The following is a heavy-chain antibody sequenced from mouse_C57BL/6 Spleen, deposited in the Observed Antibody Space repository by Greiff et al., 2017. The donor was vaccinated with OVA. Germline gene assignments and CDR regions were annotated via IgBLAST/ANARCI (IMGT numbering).Heavy chain of an antibody. J-gene: IGHJ1*03. Sequence: VQLKQSGPELVKPGASVKISCKASGYTFTDYYMNWVKQSHGKSLEWIGDINPNNGGTSYNQKFKGKATLTVDKSSSTAYMELRSLTSEDSAVYYCARYGYYGSSYWYFDVWGTGTTVTVSS. V-gene: IGHV1-26*01. D-gene: IGHD1-1*01. CDR1: GYTFTDYY. CDR3: ARYGYYGSSYWYFDV. CDR2: INPNNGGT.